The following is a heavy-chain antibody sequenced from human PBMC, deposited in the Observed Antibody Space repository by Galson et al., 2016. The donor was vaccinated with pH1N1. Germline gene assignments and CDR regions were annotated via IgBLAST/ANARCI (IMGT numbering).Heavy chain of an antibody. J-gene: IGHJ4*02. CDR1: GGSISSGDYH. V-gene: IGHV4-30-4*01. CDR3: ARGAYGDYVGFFDY. Sequence: LSLTCTVSGGSISSGDYHWSWIRQPPGKGLEWIGYIYYSGITYYNPSLKSRVTISVDTSKNQFSLKLSSVTAADTAVYYCARGAYGDYVGFFDYWGQGTLVTVSS. D-gene: IGHD4-17*01. CDR2: IYYSGIT.